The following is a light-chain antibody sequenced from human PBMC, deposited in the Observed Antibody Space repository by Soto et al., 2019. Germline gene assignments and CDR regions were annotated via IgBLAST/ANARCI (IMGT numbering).Light chain of an antibody. CDR2: DAS. CDR1: QDTSNY. V-gene: IGKV1-33*01. J-gene: IGKJ1*01. CDR3: QQYDSLPRT. Sequence: DIQMTQSPSSLSASVGDRVTITWQASQDTSNYLKWQQQKPEKAPKLLIDDASKLETGVPSRFSGSGSGTDFNLTISSLQPEDIVTYYCQQYDSLPRTFGQGTKVDIK.